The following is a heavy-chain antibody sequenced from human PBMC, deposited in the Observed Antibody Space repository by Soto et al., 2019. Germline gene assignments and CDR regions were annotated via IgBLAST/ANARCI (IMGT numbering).Heavy chain of an antibody. CDR2: IYYSGST. D-gene: IGHD3-16*02. V-gene: IGHV4-59*01. Sequence: QVQLQESGPGLVKPSETLSLTCTVSGGSISSYYWSWIRQPPGKGLEWIGYIYYSGSTNYNPSLKSPVTISVDTSKDQCSRKLSSVTAADTPVYYCARDRSTSWFDPWGQGTLVTVSS. CDR3: ARDRSTSWFDP. CDR1: GGSISSYY. J-gene: IGHJ5*02.